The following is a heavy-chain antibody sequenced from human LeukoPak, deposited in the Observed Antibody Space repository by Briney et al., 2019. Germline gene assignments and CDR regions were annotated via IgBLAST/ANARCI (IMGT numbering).Heavy chain of an antibody. V-gene: IGHV4-59*12. D-gene: IGHD6-13*01. CDR3: ARGGIAAAGTPPAKYFQH. J-gene: IGHJ1*01. Sequence: SETLSLTCTVSSGSMSRYYWSWIRQSPGKGLEWIGYIYSRGGTNYNPSLRGRVTLSVDTSKNQFSLKLSSVTAADTAVYYCARGGIAAAGTPPAKYFQHWGQGTLVTVSS. CDR1: SGSMSRYY. CDR2: IYSRGGT.